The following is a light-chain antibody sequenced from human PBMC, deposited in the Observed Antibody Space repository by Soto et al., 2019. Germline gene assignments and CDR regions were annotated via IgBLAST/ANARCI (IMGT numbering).Light chain of an antibody. J-gene: IGLJ3*02. CDR2: DVS. CDR3: CSYSGSYTFV. Sequence: QSVLTQPRSVSGSPGQSVTISCTGTSSDVGGYNYVSWYQEHPGKAPKLVISDVSKRPSGVPDRFSGSKSGNTASLTISGLLAEDEADYYCCSYSGSYTFVFGGGTKLTVL. V-gene: IGLV2-11*01. CDR1: SSDVGGYNY.